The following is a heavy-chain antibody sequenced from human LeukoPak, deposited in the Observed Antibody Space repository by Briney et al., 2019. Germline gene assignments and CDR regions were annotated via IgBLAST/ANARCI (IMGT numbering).Heavy chain of an antibody. J-gene: IGHJ6*02. CDR2: IWYDGSEK. D-gene: IGHD6-19*01. V-gene: IGHV3-33*01. Sequence: GGSLRLSCSISGFTFDSFGIHRVRRAPGKGLEWLAVIWYDGSEKHYADSVKGRLTISREHSKSTVFLQMSSLRAEDTGVYYCARDLAVADVYFYYGMDVWGQGTTVTVS. CDR1: GFTFDSFG. CDR3: ARDLAVADVYFYYGMDV.